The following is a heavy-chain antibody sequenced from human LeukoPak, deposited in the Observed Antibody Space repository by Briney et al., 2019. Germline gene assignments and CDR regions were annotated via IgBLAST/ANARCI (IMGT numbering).Heavy chain of an antibody. V-gene: IGHV4-61*05. D-gene: IGHD5-18*01. CDR2: IYYSGST. CDR1: GGSISSSSYY. Sequence: SETLSLTCTVSGGSISSSSYYWGWIRQPPGKGLEWIGYIYYSGSTNYNPSLKSRVTISVDTSKNQFSLKLSSVTAADTAVYYCASRGGPLFEDTAMVNWGQGTLVTVSS. CDR3: ASRGGPLFEDTAMVN. J-gene: IGHJ4*02.